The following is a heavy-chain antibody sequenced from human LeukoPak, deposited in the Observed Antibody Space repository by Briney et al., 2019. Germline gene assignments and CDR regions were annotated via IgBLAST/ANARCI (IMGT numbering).Heavy chain of an antibody. CDR2: ISSSSSYI. V-gene: IGHV3-21*01. Sequence: GGSLRLSCAASGFTFSSYSMNWVRQAPGKGLEWVSSISSSSSYIYYADSVKGRFTISRDNAKNSLYLQMNSLRAEDTGVYYCARDPGYCSSTSCLNAFDIWGQGTMVTVSS. CDR3: ARDPGYCSSTSCLNAFDI. J-gene: IGHJ3*02. CDR1: GFTFSSYS. D-gene: IGHD2-2*01.